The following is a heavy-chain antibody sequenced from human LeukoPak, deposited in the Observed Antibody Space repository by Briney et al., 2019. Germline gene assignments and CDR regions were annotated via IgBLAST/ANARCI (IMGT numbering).Heavy chain of an antibody. J-gene: IGHJ4*02. D-gene: IGHD2-8*02. CDR3: AKDLFQQTGDDY. CDR1: GFTFSSYG. V-gene: IGHV3-30*02. Sequence: GGSLRLSCAVSGFTFSSYGMHWVRQAPGKGLEWVAFIRYDGSNKYYADSVKGRFTISRDNSKNTLYLQMNSLRAEDTAVYYCAKDLFQQTGDDYWGQGTLVTVSS. CDR2: IRYDGSNK.